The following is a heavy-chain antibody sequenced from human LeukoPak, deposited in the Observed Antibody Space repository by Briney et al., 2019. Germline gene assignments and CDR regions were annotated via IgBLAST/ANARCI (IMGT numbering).Heavy chain of an antibody. V-gene: IGHV3-23*01. D-gene: IGHD1-26*01. CDR1: GFTFSSNA. CDR2: ISTGGGST. Sequence: GGSLKLSCAASGFTFSSNAMSWVRQAPGKGLEWVSAISTGGGSTYYADSVKGRFTISSDNPNNTLYLQMNNLRAEDTAVYYCAKPRDSIVGTTTPTRLATLDIWGQGTMVTVSS. CDR3: AKPRDSIVGTTTPTRLATLDI. J-gene: IGHJ3*02.